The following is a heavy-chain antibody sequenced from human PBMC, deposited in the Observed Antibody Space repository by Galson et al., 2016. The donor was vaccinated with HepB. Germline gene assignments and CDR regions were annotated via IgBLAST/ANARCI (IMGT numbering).Heavy chain of an antibody. V-gene: IGHV3-7*01. CDR1: GFTFSNYW. CDR2: IKRDGSEK. J-gene: IGHJ4*02. CDR3: ARDGSGWLFDS. Sequence: SLRLSCAASGFTFSNYWMSWVRQPPGKGLEWVGNIKRDGSEKYYVDSVKGRFTISRDNAKNSLYLQMNSLRAEDTAAYYCARDGSGWLFDSWGQGTLVTVSS. D-gene: IGHD6-19*01.